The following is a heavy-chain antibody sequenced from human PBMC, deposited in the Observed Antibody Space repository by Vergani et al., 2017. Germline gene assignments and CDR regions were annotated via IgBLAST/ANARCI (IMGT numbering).Heavy chain of an antibody. Sequence: QVQLVQSGAEVKKPGASVKVSCKASGYTFTSYTIHWVRQAPGQRLEWIGWINAGNGNTKYSQNFQGRVTITRDTSASTAYMELSSLRSEDTAVYYCARRYNWNYGVVFDYWGQGTLVTVSS. J-gene: IGHJ4*02. CDR1: GYTFTSYT. CDR3: ARRYNWNYGVVFDY. D-gene: IGHD1-7*01. CDR2: INAGNGNT. V-gene: IGHV1-3*01.